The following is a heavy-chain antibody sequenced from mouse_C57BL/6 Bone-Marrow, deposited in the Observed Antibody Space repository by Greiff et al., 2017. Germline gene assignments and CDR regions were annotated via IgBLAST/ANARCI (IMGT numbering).Heavy chain of an antibody. CDR2: IWRGGST. CDR1: GFSLTSYG. Sequence: VQLQQSGPGLVQPSQSLSITCTVSGFSLTSYGVHWVRQSPGKGLEWLGVIWRGGSTDYNAAFMSRLSTTKDNTKSQVFSRMNSLQADNTAIYYGAKGYGSSYDAMDYWGQGTSVTVSS. V-gene: IGHV2-5*01. J-gene: IGHJ4*01. CDR3: AKGYGSSYDAMDY. D-gene: IGHD1-1*01.